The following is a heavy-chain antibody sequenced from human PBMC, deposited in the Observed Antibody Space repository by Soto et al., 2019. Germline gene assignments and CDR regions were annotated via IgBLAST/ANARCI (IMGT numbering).Heavy chain of an antibody. J-gene: IGHJ1*01. V-gene: IGHV4-39*07. CDR3: ASGPPLLYFQH. CDR1: GGSISSSSYY. CDR2: IYYSGST. Sequence: SETLSLTCAVSGGSISSSSYYWGWIRQPPGKGLEWIGSIYYSGSTYYNPSLKSRVTISADTSKNQFFLKLTSVSAADTAVYYCASGPPLLYFQHWGQGTQVTVSS.